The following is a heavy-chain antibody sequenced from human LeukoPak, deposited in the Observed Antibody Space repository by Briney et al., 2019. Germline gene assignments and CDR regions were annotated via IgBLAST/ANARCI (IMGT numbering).Heavy chain of an antibody. D-gene: IGHD2-8*01. J-gene: IGHJ3*02. CDR3: ASGMLYYRDAFDI. CDR1: GGSFSGYH. Sequence: SETLSLTCAVYGGSFSGYHWSWIRQPPGKGLEWIGEINHSGSTNYNPSLKSRVTISVDTSKNQFSLKLSSVTAADTAVYYCASGMLYYRDAFDIWGQGTMVTVSS. V-gene: IGHV4-34*01. CDR2: INHSGST.